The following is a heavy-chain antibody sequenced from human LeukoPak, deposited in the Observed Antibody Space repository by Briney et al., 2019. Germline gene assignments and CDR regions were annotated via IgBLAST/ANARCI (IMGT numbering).Heavy chain of an antibody. V-gene: IGHV1-2*02. D-gene: IGHD1-1*01. J-gene: IGHJ4*02. CDR3: ARVLNGWDIQPFDC. CDR1: GYNFTGYH. Sequence: RASVKVSCKASGYNFTGYHLHWVRQAPGQGLEWMGNMNPNSGGTNSAQKFQGRVIMTRDTSISTAYMELNRLRSDDTAVYYCARVLNGWDIQPFDCWGQGTLVTVSS. CDR2: MNPNSGGT.